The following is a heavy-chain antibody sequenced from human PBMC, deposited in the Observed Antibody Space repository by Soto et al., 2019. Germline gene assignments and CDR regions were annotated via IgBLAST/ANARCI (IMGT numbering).Heavy chain of an antibody. Sequence: GGSLRLSCAASGFTFSSYWMHWVRQAPGKGLEWVSAISGSGTTAYYADSVKGRFTFSRDNSKKTMYLQMNSLRAEDTAVYYCAKTTDGWFSAFEIWGQGTMVTVSS. J-gene: IGHJ3*02. CDR2: ISGSGTTA. CDR1: GFTFSSYW. V-gene: IGHV3-23*01. D-gene: IGHD6-19*01. CDR3: AKTTDGWFSAFEI.